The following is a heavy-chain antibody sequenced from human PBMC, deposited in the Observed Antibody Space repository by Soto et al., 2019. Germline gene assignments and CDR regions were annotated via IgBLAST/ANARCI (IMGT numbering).Heavy chain of an antibody. V-gene: IGHV4-31*03. CDR1: GGSISSGGYY. J-gene: IGHJ4*02. CDR2: IYYSGST. D-gene: IGHD1-1*01. CDR3: ARVLNWEIFDY. Sequence: PSETLSLTCTVSGGSISSGGYYWSWIRQHPGKCLEWIGYIYYSGSTYYNPSLKSRVTISVDTSKNQFSLKLSSVTAADTAVYYCARVLNWEIFDYWGQGTLVTVSS.